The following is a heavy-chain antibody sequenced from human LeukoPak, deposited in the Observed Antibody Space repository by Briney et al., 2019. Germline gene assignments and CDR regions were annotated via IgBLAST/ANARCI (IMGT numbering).Heavy chain of an antibody. CDR3: ARDAYYYGSGSQSNWFDP. J-gene: IGHJ5*02. V-gene: IGHV4-4*07. D-gene: IGHD3-10*01. CDR2: IYTSGST. Sequence: SETLSLTCTVSGGSISSYYWSWIRQPAGKGLEWIGRIYTSGSTNYNPSLKSRVTISVDTSKNQFSLKLSSVTAADTAVYYCARDAYYYGSGSQSNWFDPWGQGTLVTVSS. CDR1: GGSISSYY.